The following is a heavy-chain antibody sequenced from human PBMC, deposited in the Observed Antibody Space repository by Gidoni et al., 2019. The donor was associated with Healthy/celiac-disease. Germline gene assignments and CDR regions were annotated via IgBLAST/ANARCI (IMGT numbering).Heavy chain of an antibody. J-gene: IGHJ6*02. CDR1: GGSISSYY. CDR3: ARDDIVVGPRYYYGMDV. CDR2: IYTSGST. V-gene: IGHV4-4*07. Sequence: QVQLQESGPGLVKPSETLSLTCPVSGGSISSYYWSWIRQPAGKGLEGIGRIYTSGSTNYNPSLESRVTMSVDTSKDQFSLKLSSVTAADTAVYYCARDDIVVGPRYYYGMDVWGQGTTVTVSS. D-gene: IGHD2-2*01.